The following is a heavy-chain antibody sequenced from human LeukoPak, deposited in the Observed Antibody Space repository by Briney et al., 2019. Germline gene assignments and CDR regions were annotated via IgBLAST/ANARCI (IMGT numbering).Heavy chain of an antibody. J-gene: IGHJ4*02. V-gene: IGHV3-21*01. CDR2: ISSRRTYI. D-gene: IGHD3-3*01. Sequence: PGESLRLSCAASGFTFTSYTMNWVRQAPGKGPEWVSSISSRRTYIYYADSVKGRFTISRDNAKNSLYLQMNSLRAEDTAVYYCARARHPPDYDVLRGYFPLDYWGQGALVTVSS. CDR1: GFTFTSYT. CDR3: ARARHPPDYDVLRGYFPLDY.